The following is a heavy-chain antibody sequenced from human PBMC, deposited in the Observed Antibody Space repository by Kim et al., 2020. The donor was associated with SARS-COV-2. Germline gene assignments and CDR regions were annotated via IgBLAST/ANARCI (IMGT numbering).Heavy chain of an antibody. Sequence: GGSLRLSCADSGLNFSSYGMHWVRQAPGKGLEWVAVIWCDGSKKYYADSVKGRFTTSRDNSKNTLYLQMNSLGAEDTAVYYCLRDSDIVTGYKRGFGMDVWGQGTTVTVSS. D-gene: IGHD3-9*01. J-gene: IGHJ6*02. CDR2: IWCDGSKK. V-gene: IGHV3-33*08. CDR1: GLNFSSYG. CDR3: LRDSDIVTGYKRGFGMDV.